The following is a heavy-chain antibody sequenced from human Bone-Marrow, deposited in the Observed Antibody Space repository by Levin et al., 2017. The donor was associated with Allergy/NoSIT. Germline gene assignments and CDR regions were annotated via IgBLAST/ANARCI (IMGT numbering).Heavy chain of an antibody. V-gene: IGHV4-39*02. D-gene: IGHD3-9*01. CDR3: ARRWQDGILTNYYNTFDV. CDR1: PVSITSGSYY. J-gene: IGHJ3*01. Sequence: SETLSLTCDVSPVSITSGSYYWGWIRQPPEKGLEWIGIVDYSGSTNYNPSLESRVTISIDTSKNHFSPRLTSVTAADTAVYYCARRWQDGILTNYYNTFDVWGQGTLVTVSS. CDR2: VDYSGST.